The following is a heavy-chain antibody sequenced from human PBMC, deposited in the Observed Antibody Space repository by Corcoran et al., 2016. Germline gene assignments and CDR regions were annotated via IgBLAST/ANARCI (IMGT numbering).Heavy chain of an antibody. CDR2: ISAYNGTT. CDR3: AGTMRVVVITGETDACDI. J-gene: IGHJ3*02. V-gene: IGHV1-18*01. Sequence: QVQLVQSGAEVKKPGASVKVSCKASGYTFTSYGISWVRQAPGQGLEWMGWISAYNGTTNYAQKLQGRVTMTTDTSTSTAYMELRSRRSDDTAVYYWAGTMRVVVITGETDACDIWGQGTMVTVAS. CDR1: GYTFTSYG. D-gene: IGHD3-22*01.